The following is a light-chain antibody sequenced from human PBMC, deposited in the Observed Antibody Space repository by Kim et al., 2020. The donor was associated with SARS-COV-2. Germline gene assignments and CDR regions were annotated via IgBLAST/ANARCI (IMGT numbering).Light chain of an antibody. Sequence: SSELTQDPAVSVALGQTVRITCQGDSLRSYYASWYQKKPGQAPVLVIYGKNNRPSGIPDRFSGSSPGNTASLTITGAQAEDEADYYCNSRDSSGNHLNWV. CDR1: SLRSYY. V-gene: IGLV3-19*01. J-gene: IGLJ3*02. CDR3: NSRDSSGNHLNWV. CDR2: GKN.